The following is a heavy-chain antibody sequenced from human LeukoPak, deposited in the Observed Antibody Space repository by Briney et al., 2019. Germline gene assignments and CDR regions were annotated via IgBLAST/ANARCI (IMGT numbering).Heavy chain of an antibody. D-gene: IGHD2-15*01. V-gene: IGHV1-2*02. J-gene: IGHJ4*02. CDR3: ARGVLPADIVAVVAATVGSY. CDR2: INPNSGGT. Sequence: ASVKVSCKASGYAFTGYYMHWVRQAPGQGLEWMGWINPNSGGTNYAQKFQGRVTMTRDTSISTAYMELSRLRSDDTAVYYCARGVLPADIVAVVAATVGSYWGQGTLVTVSS. CDR1: GYAFTGYY.